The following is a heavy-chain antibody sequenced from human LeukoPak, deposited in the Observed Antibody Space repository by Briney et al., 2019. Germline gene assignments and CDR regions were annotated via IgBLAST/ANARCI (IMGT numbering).Heavy chain of an antibody. V-gene: IGHV1-69*13. CDR3: AREGDYCSGGGCYNHKYHFDY. CDR2: IIPIFGTA. J-gene: IGHJ4*02. Sequence: GASVKVSCKASGGTFSSYAISWVRQAPGQGLEWMGGIIPIFGTANYAQKFQGRVTITADESTSTAYMELSSLRSEDTAVYYCAREGDYCSGGGCYNHKYHFDYWGQGTLVTVSS. CDR1: GGTFSSYA. D-gene: IGHD2-15*01.